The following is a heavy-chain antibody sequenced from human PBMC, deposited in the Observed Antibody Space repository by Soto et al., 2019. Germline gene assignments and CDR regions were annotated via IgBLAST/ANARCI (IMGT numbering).Heavy chain of an antibody. CDR1: GFTFSNYY. D-gene: IGHD3-22*01. V-gene: IGHV3-74*01. Sequence: EVQLVESGGGLVQPGGSLRLSCAASGFTFSNYYMHWVRQAPGKGLVWVSRINSDESSTSYADSVKGRFTISRDNAKNKLYMQMNSLRAEDTAVYYCAREGDGTSGYYQDYWGHGTLVTVSS. CDR2: INSDESST. J-gene: IGHJ4*01. CDR3: AREGDGTSGYYQDY.